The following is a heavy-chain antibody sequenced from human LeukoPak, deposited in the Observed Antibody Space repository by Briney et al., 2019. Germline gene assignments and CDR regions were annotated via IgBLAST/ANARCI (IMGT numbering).Heavy chain of an antibody. Sequence: ASVKVSCKVSGYTLTELSMHWVRQAPGKGLEWMGGFDPEDGETIYAQKFQGRVTKTEDTSTDTAYMELSSLRSEDTAVYYCATWWIQLGNVYFDYWGQGTLVTVSS. J-gene: IGHJ4*02. CDR1: GYTLTELS. D-gene: IGHD5-18*01. V-gene: IGHV1-24*01. CDR2: FDPEDGET. CDR3: ATWWIQLGNVYFDY.